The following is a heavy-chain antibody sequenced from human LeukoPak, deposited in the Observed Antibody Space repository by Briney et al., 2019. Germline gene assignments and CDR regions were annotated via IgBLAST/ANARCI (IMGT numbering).Heavy chain of an antibody. CDR3: AKEDSSSAYFDY. CDR2: ISYDGSNK. V-gene: IGHV3-30*18. CDR1: GFTFSSYG. J-gene: IGHJ4*02. Sequence: GRSLRLSCAASGFTFSSYGMHWVRQAPGKGLEWVAVISYDGSNKYYADSVKGRFTISRDNSKNTLYLQMNSLRAEDTAVYYCAKEDSSSAYFDYWGQGTLVTVSS. D-gene: IGHD6-13*01.